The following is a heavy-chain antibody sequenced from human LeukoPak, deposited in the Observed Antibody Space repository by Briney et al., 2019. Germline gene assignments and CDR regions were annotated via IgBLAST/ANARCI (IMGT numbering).Heavy chain of an antibody. Sequence: GGPLRLSCAASGFTFSDYYMSWIRQAPGKGLEWVSDISSSGSIIYYADSVKGRFTTSRDNAKKSLYLQMNSLRAEDTAVYYCARGRGYGSGSYYGMDVWGQGTTVTVSS. CDR1: GFTFSDYY. CDR3: ARGRGYGSGSYYGMDV. D-gene: IGHD3-10*01. CDR2: ISSSGSII. V-gene: IGHV3-11*01. J-gene: IGHJ6*02.